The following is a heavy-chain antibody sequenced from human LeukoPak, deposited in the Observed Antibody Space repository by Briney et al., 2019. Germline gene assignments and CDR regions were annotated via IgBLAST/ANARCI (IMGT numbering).Heavy chain of an antibody. CDR3: ATDLTYFATGSFFDGY. V-gene: IGHV1-24*01. CDR2: FVPEEGET. J-gene: IGHJ4*02. D-gene: IGHD3-10*01. CDR1: EFTVTEFS. Sequence: ASVKVSCKVSEFTVTEFSMHWVRQAPGKGLEWMGGFVPEEGETIYAQKFQGRFTMIEDTSTDTAYMELSSLRSEDTAVYYCATDLTYFATGSFFDGYWGQGTLVTVSS.